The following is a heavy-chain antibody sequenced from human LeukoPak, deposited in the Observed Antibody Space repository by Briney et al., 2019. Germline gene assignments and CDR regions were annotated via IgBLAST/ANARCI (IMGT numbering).Heavy chain of an antibody. CDR1: GFTFSSYS. CDR2: ISSSSSYI. V-gene: IGHV3-21*01. Sequence: PGGSLRLSCAASGFTFSSYSMNWLRQAPGKGLEWVSSISSSSSYIYYADSVKGRFTISRDNAKNSLYLQMNSLRAEDTAVYYCARGMPGDGYNGKFDYWGQGTLVTVSS. D-gene: IGHD5-24*01. CDR3: ARGMPGDGYNGKFDY. J-gene: IGHJ4*02.